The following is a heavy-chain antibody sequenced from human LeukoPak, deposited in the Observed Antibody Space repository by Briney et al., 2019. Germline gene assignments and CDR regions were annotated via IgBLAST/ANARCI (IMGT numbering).Heavy chain of an antibody. V-gene: IGHV3-21*01. CDR2: ISSSSSYI. Sequence: SGGSLRLSCAASGFTFSSYSMNWVRQAPGKGLEWVSSISSSSSYIYYADSVKGRFTISRDNAKNSLYLQMNSLRAEDTAVYYCARDPEGYCSSTSCLHFDPWGQGTLVTVSS. CDR3: ARDPEGYCSSTSCLHFDP. J-gene: IGHJ5*02. D-gene: IGHD2-2*01. CDR1: GFTFSSYS.